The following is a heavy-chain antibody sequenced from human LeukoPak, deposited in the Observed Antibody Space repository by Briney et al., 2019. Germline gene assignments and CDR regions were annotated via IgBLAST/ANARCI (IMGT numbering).Heavy chain of an antibody. J-gene: IGHJ6*03. Sequence: GGSLRLSCAASGFTFSSYSMNWVRQAPGKGLEWVSSISSSSSYIYYADSVKGRFTISRDNAKNSLYLQMNSLRAEDTAVYYCARDSYGDYVGYYYYMDVWGKGATVTIFS. CDR3: ARDSYGDYVGYYYYMDV. V-gene: IGHV3-21*01. CDR1: GFTFSSYS. D-gene: IGHD4-17*01. CDR2: ISSSSSYI.